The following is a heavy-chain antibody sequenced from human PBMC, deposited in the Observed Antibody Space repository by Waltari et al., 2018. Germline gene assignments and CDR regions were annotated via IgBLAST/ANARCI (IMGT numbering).Heavy chain of an antibody. J-gene: IGHJ4*02. CDR3: ATAFMVSTAYTDC. V-gene: IGHV1-24*01. Sequence: QVQLVQSGAEVKKPGASVKVSCKVSGYTLTELSMHWVRQAPGKGLAWMGGCDPEDDETMYAQNFKGRVTMTEDTSTDTAYMELSSLRSEDTAVYYCATAFMVSTAYTDCWGQGTLVTVSS. CDR1: GYTLTELS. CDR2: CDPEDDET. D-gene: IGHD2-21*01.